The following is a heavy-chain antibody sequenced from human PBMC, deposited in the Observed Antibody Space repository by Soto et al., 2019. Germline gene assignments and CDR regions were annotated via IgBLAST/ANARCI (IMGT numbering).Heavy chain of an antibody. CDR1: GYTFTGYY. Sequence: ASVKVSCKASGYTFTGYYMHWVRQAPGQGLEWMGWINPNSGGTNYAQKFQGRVTMTRDTSISTAYMELSRLRSDDTAVYYCARSARMYYDFWIGSFGDYWGQGTLVTVSS. V-gene: IGHV1-2*02. J-gene: IGHJ4*02. CDR2: INPNSGGT. D-gene: IGHD3-3*01. CDR3: ARSARMYYDFWIGSFGDY.